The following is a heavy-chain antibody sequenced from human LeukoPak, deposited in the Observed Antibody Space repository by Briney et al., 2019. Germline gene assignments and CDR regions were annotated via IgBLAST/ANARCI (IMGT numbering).Heavy chain of an antibody. V-gene: IGHV4-59*01. CDR2: IYYSGST. Sequence: SETLSLTCAVYGGSFSGYYWSWIRQPPGKGLEWIGYIYYSGSTNYNPSLKSRVTISVDTSKNQFSLKLSSVTAADTAVYYCARVDSNNWYDSRGYFDYWGQGTLVTVSS. J-gene: IGHJ4*02. D-gene: IGHD6-13*01. CDR1: GGSFSGYY. CDR3: ARVDSNNWYDSRGYFDY.